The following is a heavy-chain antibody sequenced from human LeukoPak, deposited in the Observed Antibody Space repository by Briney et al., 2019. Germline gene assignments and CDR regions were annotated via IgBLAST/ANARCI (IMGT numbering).Heavy chain of an antibody. V-gene: IGHV4-59*08. J-gene: IGHJ6*03. Sequence: PSETLSLTCTVSGDSITSSYWSWIRQPPGKGLQWIAYTFHSGTTKYNASLKTRVTISLDTFKSQFSLRLTSVTAADTAVYYCARHSYFYGSGDMDLWGKGTSVIVSS. CDR1: GDSITSSY. CDR2: TFHSGTT. CDR3: ARHSYFYGSGDMDL. D-gene: IGHD3-10*01.